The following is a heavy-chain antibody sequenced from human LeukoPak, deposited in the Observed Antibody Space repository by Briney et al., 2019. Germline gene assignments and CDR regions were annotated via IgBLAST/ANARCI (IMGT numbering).Heavy chain of an antibody. CDR2: INPNSGGT. J-gene: IGHJ4*02. CDR3: ARPEGRDGYVQYYFDY. V-gene: IGHV1-2*02. D-gene: IGHD5-24*01. CDR1: GYTFTGYY. Sequence: ASVKVSCKASGYTFTGYYMHWVRQAPGQGLEWMGWINPNSGGTNYAQKFQGRVTMTRDKSISTAYLQWSSLKASDTAMYYCARPEGRDGYVQYYFDYWGQGTLVTVSS.